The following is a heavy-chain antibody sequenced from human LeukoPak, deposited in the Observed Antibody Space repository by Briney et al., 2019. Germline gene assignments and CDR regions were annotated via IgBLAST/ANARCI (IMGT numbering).Heavy chain of an antibody. Sequence: TSETLSLTCAVSGGSISSSNWWSWVRQPPGEGLEWIGSIYYSGSTYYNPSLKSRVTISVDTSKNQFSLKLSSVTAADTAVYYCAKGKHYYYYYGMDVWGQGTTVTVSS. CDR3: AKGKHYYYYYGMDV. J-gene: IGHJ6*02. CDR2: IYYSGST. CDR1: GGSISSSNW. V-gene: IGHV4-4*02.